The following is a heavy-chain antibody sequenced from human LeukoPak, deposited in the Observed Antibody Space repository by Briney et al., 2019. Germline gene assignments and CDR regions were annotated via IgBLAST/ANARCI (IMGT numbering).Heavy chain of an antibody. V-gene: IGHV3-30*02. CDR3: ARVNLGALVRGVFHYIGMDV. J-gene: IGHJ6*02. CDR1: GFTFSSYG. D-gene: IGHD3-10*01. CDR2: IRYDGSNK. Sequence: GGSLRLSCAASGFTFSSYGMHWVRQAPGKGLEWVAFIRYDGSNKYYADSVKGRFTISRDNSKNTLYLQMNSLRAEDTAVYYCARVNLGALVRGVFHYIGMDVWGQGTTVTVSS.